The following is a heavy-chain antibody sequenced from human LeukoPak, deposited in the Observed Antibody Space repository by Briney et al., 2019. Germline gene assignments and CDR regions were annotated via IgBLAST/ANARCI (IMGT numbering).Heavy chain of an antibody. V-gene: IGHV4-34*01. CDR1: GGSFSGYY. D-gene: IGHD6-13*01. CDR2: INHSGST. CDR3: ARGPSSSWYRYYGMDV. Sequence: SETLSLTCAVYGGSFSGYYWSWIRQPPGKGLEWIGEINHSGSTNYNPSLKSRVTISVDTSKNQFSQKLSSVTAADTAVYYCARGPSSSWYRYYGMDVWGQGTTVTVSS. J-gene: IGHJ6*02.